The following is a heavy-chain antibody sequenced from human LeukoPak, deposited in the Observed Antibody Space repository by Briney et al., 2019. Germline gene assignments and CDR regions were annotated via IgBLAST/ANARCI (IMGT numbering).Heavy chain of an antibody. J-gene: IGHJ4*02. CDR2: IPYDGSNK. CDR1: GFTFSNYG. CDR3: PSRFPGDY. V-gene: IGHV3-30*03. D-gene: IGHD2-21*01. Sequence: GRSLRLSCAASGFTFSNYGMHWVRHAPSKGLEWVAVIPYDGSNKFYAESVKGRFTISRDNAKNSVYLRVNSLRAEHTAVYYCPSRFPGDYWGQGTLVTVSS.